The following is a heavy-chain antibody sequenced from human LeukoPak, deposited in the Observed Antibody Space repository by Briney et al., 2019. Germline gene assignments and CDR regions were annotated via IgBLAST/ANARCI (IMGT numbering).Heavy chain of an antibody. J-gene: IGHJ5*02. V-gene: IGHV4-39*01. CDR1: GGSIRSSYYY. Sequence: PSETLTLTCTVSGGSIRSSYYYCGWIRQPPGKGLEWIGSIYDSGGTYYNPSLKSRVTISVDTSKNQFSLKLSSVTAADTAVYYCAHGAVAARPGWFDPWGQGTLVTVSS. CDR2: IYDSGGT. D-gene: IGHD6-6*01. CDR3: AHGAVAARPGWFDP.